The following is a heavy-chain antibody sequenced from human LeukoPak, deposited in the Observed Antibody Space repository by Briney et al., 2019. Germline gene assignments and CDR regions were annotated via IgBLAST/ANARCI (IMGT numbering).Heavy chain of an antibody. CDR2: ISYDGSNK. J-gene: IGHJ5*01. V-gene: IGHV3-30*18. D-gene: IGHD3-10*01. CDR1: GFTFSSYG. Sequence: GGSLRLSCAASGFTFSSYGMHWVRQAPGKGLEGVAVISYDGSNKYYADSVKGRFTISRDHSKNTLYLQMNSLSAEDTAVYYCAKDGIPYGSGSRAYNWFDSWGQGTLVTVSS. CDR3: AKDGIPYGSGSRAYNWFDS.